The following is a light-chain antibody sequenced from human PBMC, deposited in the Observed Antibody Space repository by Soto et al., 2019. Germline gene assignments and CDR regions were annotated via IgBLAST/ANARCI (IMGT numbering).Light chain of an antibody. CDR1: QSVLYTSNNKNY. CDR2: WAS. J-gene: IGKJ4*01. CDR3: HQYYSTPLT. Sequence: DIVMTQSPDSLAVSLGERATINCKSSQSVLYTSNNKNYLAWYQQKPGQPPKLLIYWASTRESGVPDRFSGSGSGTDFTLTITSLQAEDVAVYYCHQYYSTPLTLCVGTKGEFK. V-gene: IGKV4-1*01.